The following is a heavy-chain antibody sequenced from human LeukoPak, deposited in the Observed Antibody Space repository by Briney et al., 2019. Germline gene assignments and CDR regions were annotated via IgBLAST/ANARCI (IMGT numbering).Heavy chain of an antibody. J-gene: IGHJ6*04. CDR2: ISSSGSTI. V-gene: IGHV3-48*04. D-gene: IGHD3-10*02. Sequence: GGSLRLTCAASGFTFSNYNMNWVRQAPGKGLEWVSYISSSGSTIYYADSVKGRFTISRDNAKNSLYLQMNSLRAEDTAVYYCAELGITMIGGVWGKGTTVTISS. CDR1: GFTFSNYN. CDR3: AELGITMIGGV.